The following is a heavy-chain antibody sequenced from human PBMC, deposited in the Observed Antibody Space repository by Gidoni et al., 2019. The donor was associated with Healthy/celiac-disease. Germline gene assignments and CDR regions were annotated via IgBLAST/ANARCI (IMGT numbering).Heavy chain of an antibody. CDR1: GFTFGDYA. J-gene: IGHJ6*02. CDR2: IRSKAYGGTT. Sequence: EVQLVESGGGLVKPGRSLRLSCTASGFTFGDYAMSWFRQAPGKGLEWVGFIRSKAYGGTTEYAASVKGRFTISRDDSKSIAYLQMNSLKTEDTAVYYCTVGYCSSTSCYAGYYYGMDVWGQGTTVTVSS. V-gene: IGHV3-49*05. D-gene: IGHD2-2*01. CDR3: TVGYCSSTSCYAGYYYGMDV.